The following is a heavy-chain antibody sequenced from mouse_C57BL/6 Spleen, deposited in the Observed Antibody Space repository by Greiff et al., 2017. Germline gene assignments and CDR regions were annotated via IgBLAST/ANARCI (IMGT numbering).Heavy chain of an antibody. Sequence: VQLQQPGAELVRPGSSVKLSCKASGYTFTSYWMHWVKQRPIQGLEWIGNIDPSDSETHYNPKFKDKATLTVDKSSSTAYMQLSSRTSEDSAVYYCARKLRGCFDVWGTGTTVTVSS. CDR2: IDPSDSET. CDR1: GYTFTSYW. D-gene: IGHD1-1*01. J-gene: IGHJ1*03. V-gene: IGHV1-52*01. CDR3: ARKLRGCFDV.